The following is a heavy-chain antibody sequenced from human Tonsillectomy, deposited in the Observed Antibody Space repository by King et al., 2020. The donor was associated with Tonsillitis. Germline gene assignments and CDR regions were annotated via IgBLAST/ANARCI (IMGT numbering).Heavy chain of an antibody. CDR1: SASITDYY. Sequence: VQLQESGPGLLKPSETLSLTCTVSSASITDYYWCWIRQPPGRELGWMGGIPDSGITNYNPSLKSRVAISIDTSKTQFSLKLSSVTAADTAVYYCATYGLDYWGQGTLVTVSS. D-gene: IGHD3-10*01. J-gene: IGHJ4*02. CDR3: ATYGLDY. V-gene: IGHV4-59*01. CDR2: IPDSGIT.